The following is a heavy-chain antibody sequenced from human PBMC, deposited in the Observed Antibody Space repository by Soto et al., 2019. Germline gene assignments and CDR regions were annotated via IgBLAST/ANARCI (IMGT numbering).Heavy chain of an antibody. CDR3: AKGRGGSGSLTPRVDF. CDR2: ISGGGDTT. CDR1: GFTFNNYA. J-gene: IGHJ4*02. V-gene: IGHV3-23*01. D-gene: IGHD3-10*01. Sequence: EVQLLESGGGLVQPGGSLRLSCAASGFTFNNYAMTWVRQAPGKGLEWVSAISGGGDTTSYEDSVKGLFTVSRDGSKNTLYLQMSSLRAEDTALYYCAKGRGGSGSLTPRVDFWGQGTLVTVSS.